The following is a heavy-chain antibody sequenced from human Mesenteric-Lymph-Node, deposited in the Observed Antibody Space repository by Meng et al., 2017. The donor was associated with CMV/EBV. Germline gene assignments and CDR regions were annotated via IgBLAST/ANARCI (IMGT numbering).Heavy chain of an antibody. V-gene: IGHV4-59*01. CDR3: ARVGWSSWPGSSWFDP. D-gene: IGHD3-3*01. CDR2: IYSNKYT. CDR1: GGSISSDY. Sequence: SETLSLTCSVSGGSISSDYWAWIRQPPGKGLEWIGYIYSNKYTNYNPSLQSRVTISGDTPSKQVSLRASSVTAADTAVYYCARVGWSSWPGSSWFDPWGQGILVTVSS. J-gene: IGHJ5*02.